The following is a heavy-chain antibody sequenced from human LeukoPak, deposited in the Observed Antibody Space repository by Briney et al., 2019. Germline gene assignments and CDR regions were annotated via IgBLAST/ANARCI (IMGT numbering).Heavy chain of an antibody. D-gene: IGHD2-2*02. CDR3: ARGYCSSTSCYNYFDY. Sequence: PSQTLSLTCTVSGGSISSGSYYWSWIRQPAGKGLEWIGRIYTSGSTNYNPSLKSRVTISVDTSKNQFSLKLSSVTAADTAVYYCARGYCSSTSCYNYFDYW. V-gene: IGHV4-61*02. CDR2: IYTSGST. J-gene: IGHJ4*01. CDR1: GGSISSGSYY.